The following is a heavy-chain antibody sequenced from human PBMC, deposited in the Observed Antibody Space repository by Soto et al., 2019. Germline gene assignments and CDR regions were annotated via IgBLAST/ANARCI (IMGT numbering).Heavy chain of an antibody. Sequence: ETLSLTCAVYGGSFSGYYWSWIRQPPGKGLEWIGEINHSGSTNYNPSLKSRVTISVDTSKNQFSLKLSSVTAADTAVYYCARGPVPPARTAYYHYCMDGWGKGNTGTVAS. CDR2: INHSGST. CDR1: GGSFSGYY. CDR3: ARGPVPPARTAYYHYCMDG. J-gene: IGHJ6*03. D-gene: IGHD2-2*01. V-gene: IGHV4-34*01.